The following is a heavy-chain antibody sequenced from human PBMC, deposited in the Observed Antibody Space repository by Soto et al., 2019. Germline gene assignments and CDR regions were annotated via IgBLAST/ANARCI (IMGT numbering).Heavy chain of an antibody. CDR3: AKHLLAVCRYLHAMHG. V-gene: IGHV3-30*18. Sequence: QVQLVESGGGVVQPGRSLRLSCAASGFTFSSYGMHWVRQAPGKGLEWVAVISHDGSNKYFADSVKGRFTISRDNSQNTRELPMNSLRAADTAVYYCAKHLLAVCRYLHAMHGGGEGTKVSVS. D-gene: IGHD6-19*01. J-gene: IGHJ6*02. CDR1: GFTFSSYG. CDR2: ISHDGSNK.